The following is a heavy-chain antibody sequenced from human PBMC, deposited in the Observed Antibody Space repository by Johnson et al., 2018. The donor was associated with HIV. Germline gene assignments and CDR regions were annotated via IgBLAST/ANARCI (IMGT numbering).Heavy chain of an antibody. D-gene: IGHD1-26*01. J-gene: IGHJ3*02. CDR1: GFTFNNYA. Sequence: QVQLVESGGGVVQPGRSVRLSCAASGFTFNNYAMHWVRQAPGKGLEWVAVISYDGSNKYYADSVKGRFTISRDNSKNTLYVQRNSLRAEDTAAYYCAKGRWELLAGAFDIWGQGTTVTVSS. CDR3: AKGRWELLAGAFDI. V-gene: IGHV3-30*04. CDR2: ISYDGSNK.